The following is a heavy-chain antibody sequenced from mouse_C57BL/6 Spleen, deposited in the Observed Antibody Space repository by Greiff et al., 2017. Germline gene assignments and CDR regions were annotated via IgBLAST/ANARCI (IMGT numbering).Heavy chain of an antibody. J-gene: IGHJ1*03. CDR1: GFSFNTYA. Sequence: EVQLVESGGGLVQPKGSLKLSCAASGFSFNTYAMNLVRLAPGKGLEWVARIRSKSNNYATYYADSVKDRFTISRDYSESMLYLQMNNLKTEDTAMYYCVRHNDGYYVGYFDFWGTGTTVTVSS. CDR3: VRHNDGYYVGYFDF. D-gene: IGHD2-3*01. CDR2: IRSKSNNYAT. V-gene: IGHV10-1*01.